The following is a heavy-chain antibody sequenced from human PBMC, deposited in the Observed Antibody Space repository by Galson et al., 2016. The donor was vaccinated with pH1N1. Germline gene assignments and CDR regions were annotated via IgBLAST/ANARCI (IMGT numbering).Heavy chain of an antibody. CDR2: IVWDDDK. Sequence: PALVKPTQTLTLTCTFSGFSLRTSGMCVSWIRQPPGKALEWLALIVWDDDKYYSTSLKTRLTISKDTSINHVFLTMTNMDPVDTATYYCARALYGDFGGYFDYWGQGTLVTVPS. CDR3: ARALYGDFGGYFDY. D-gene: IGHD4-17*01. CDR1: GFSLRTSGMC. V-gene: IGHV2-70*01. J-gene: IGHJ4*02.